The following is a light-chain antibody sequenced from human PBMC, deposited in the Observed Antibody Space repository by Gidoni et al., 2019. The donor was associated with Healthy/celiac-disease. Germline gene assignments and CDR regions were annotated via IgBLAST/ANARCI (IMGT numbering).Light chain of an antibody. V-gene: IGLV1-44*01. CDR1: SSTIGSNT. J-gene: IGLJ2*01. CDR3: AAWDDSLNGVV. Sequence: QSVLTQPPSASGTPGPRVTISCSGSSSTIGSNTVNWYQQLPGTAPKLLIYSNNQRPSGVPDRCSGSKSGTAASLAISGLQSEDEADYYCAAWDDSLNGVVCGGGTKLTVL. CDR2: SNN.